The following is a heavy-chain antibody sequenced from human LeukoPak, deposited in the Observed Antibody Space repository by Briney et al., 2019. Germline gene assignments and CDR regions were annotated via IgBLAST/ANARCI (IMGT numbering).Heavy chain of an antibody. CDR3: ARDFGHTVTTVGY. V-gene: IGHV3-30*03. CDR1: GFTFNAYG. Sequence: PGGSLRLSCAASGFTFNAYGMHWVRQAPGKGLDWVAVISYDGSNKYYADSVKGRFTISRDNSKNTLYLQMNSLRAEDTAVYYCARDFGHTVTTVGYWGQGTLVTVSS. D-gene: IGHD4-17*01. CDR2: ISYDGSNK. J-gene: IGHJ4*02.